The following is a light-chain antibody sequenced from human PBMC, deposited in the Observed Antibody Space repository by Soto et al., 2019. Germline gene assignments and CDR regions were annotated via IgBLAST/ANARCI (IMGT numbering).Light chain of an antibody. J-gene: IGKJ4*01. CDR1: QSISSY. CDR2: AAS. CDR3: QQSYSAPLT. Sequence: DIQMTQSPSSLSASVLDRVTITCRASQSISSYLNWYQQKPGKAPKLLIYAASSLPSGVPSRFSGSGSGTDFTLTISSLQPEDFATYYCQQSYSAPLTFGGGTKVEIK. V-gene: IGKV1-39*01.